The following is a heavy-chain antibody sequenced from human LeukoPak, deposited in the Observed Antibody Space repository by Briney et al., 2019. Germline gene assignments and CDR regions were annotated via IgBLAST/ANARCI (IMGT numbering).Heavy chain of an antibody. J-gene: IGHJ4*02. CDR1: GFTFSSYG. V-gene: IGHV3-33*01. CDR3: ARLATIMVAFDY. Sequence: GGSLRLSCAASGFTFSSYGMHWVRQAPGKGLEWVAVIWYDGSNKYYADSVKGRFTISRDNSKNTLYLQMNSLRAEDTAVYYCARLATIMVAFDYWGQGTLVTVYS. D-gene: IGHD2-8*01. CDR2: IWYDGSNK.